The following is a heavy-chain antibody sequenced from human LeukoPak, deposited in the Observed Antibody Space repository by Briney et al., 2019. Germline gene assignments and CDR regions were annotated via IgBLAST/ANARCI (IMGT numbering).Heavy chain of an antibody. D-gene: IGHD2-15*01. V-gene: IGHV1-46*01. CDR1: GYSLTSYY. CDR2: INPSGGST. J-gene: IGHJ4*02. CDR3: ARAPGYCTSGSCSWFGY. Sequence: ASVKVSCKASGYSLTSYYMHWVRQAPGQGLEWMGIINPSGGSTRYAQKFQGRVTMTRDTSTSTVYMEVSSLRSEDTAIYYCARAPGYCTSGSCSWFGYWGQGTLVTVSS.